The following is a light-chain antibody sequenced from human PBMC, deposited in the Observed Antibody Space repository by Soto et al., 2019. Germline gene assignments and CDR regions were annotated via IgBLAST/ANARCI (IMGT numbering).Light chain of an antibody. CDR1: QTICSW. CDR2: KAS. V-gene: IGKV1-5*03. Sequence: DIQMTQSPSTLSGSVGDRVTITCRASQTICSWLAWYQQKPGKAPKLLIYKASTVKSGVPSRFSGSGSGTEFTLTISSLQPDDFATYYCQHYNSYSEAFGQGTKVELK. CDR3: QHYNSYSEA. J-gene: IGKJ1*01.